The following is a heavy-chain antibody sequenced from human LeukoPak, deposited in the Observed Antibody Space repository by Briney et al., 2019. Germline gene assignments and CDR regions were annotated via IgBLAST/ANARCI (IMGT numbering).Heavy chain of an antibody. Sequence: PGGSLRLSCAASGFTFSDYYMSWIRQAPGKGLEWVSYISTSSSYTNYADSVKGRFTISRDDAKNSLYLQMNSLRAEDTAIYYCARGGGSRFDYWGQGTLVTVSS. J-gene: IGHJ4*02. CDR1: GFTFSDYY. CDR3: ARGGGSRFDY. D-gene: IGHD3-10*01. V-gene: IGHV3-11*05. CDR2: ISTSSSYT.